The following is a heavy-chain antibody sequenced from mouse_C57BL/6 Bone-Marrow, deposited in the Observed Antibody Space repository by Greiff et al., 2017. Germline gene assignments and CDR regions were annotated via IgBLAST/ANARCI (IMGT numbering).Heavy chain of an antibody. J-gene: IGHJ2*01. Sequence: EVKLMESGGGLVKPGGSLKLSCAASGFTFSSYAMSWVRQTPEKRLEWVATISDGGSYTYYPDNVKGRFTISRDNAKNNLYLQMSHLKSEDTAMYYCARDRLRRDFYYCDYWGQGTTLTVSS. CDR2: ISDGGSYT. CDR1: GFTFSSYA. D-gene: IGHD2-2*01. CDR3: ARDRLRRDFYYCDY. V-gene: IGHV5-4*01.